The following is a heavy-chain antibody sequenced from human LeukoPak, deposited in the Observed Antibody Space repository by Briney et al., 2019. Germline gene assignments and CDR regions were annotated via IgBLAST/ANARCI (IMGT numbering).Heavy chain of an antibody. J-gene: IGHJ5*02. V-gene: IGHV1-24*01. D-gene: IGHD1-14*01. CDR3: APQTGRECIRPNP. CDR1: GYTLTELS. Sequence: ASVTVSCKVSGYTLTELSMHWVRQAPGKGLEWMGGFDPEDGETIYAQKFQGRVTMTKDTSTDTAYMELSSLRSEDTAVYYCAPQTGRECIRPNP. CDR2: FDPEDGET.